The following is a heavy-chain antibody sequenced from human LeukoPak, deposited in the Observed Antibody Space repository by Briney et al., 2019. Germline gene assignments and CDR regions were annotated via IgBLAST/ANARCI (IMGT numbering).Heavy chain of an antibody. Sequence: SVKVSCKASGGTFSSYAISWVRQAPGQGLEWMGRIIPILGIANYAQKFQARVTVTADKSTSTAYMELSSLRSEDTAVYYCAREGDGYNSDWFDPWGQGTLVTVSS. CDR3: AREGDGYNSDWFDP. V-gene: IGHV1-69*04. J-gene: IGHJ5*02. CDR1: GGTFSSYA. D-gene: IGHD5-24*01. CDR2: IIPILGIA.